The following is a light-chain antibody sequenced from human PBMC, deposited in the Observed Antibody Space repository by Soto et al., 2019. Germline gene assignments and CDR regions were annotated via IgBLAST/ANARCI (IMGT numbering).Light chain of an antibody. V-gene: IGKV3-15*01. Sequence: EIRITQSPSTLSASPGDTATITCRASHSVGTHLTWYQQKPGQAPSLLMYNASTLDTGISSRFSGSGSVTQFTLTISSLQSEDIALYYCQQYCRWPQTFGQGTKVEMK. J-gene: IGKJ1*01. CDR2: NAS. CDR3: QQYCRWPQT. CDR1: HSVGTH.